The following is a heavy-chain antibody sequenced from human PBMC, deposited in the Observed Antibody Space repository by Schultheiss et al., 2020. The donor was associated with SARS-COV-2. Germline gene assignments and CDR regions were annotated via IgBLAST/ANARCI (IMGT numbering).Heavy chain of an antibody. CDR2: IYPGDSDT. J-gene: IGHJ4*02. CDR3: ARGRGVGGTWRDY. V-gene: IGHV5-51*01. CDR1: GYDFTTYW. Sequence: GESLKISCQGSGYDFTTYWIGWVRQMPGKDLEWMGIIYPGDSDTRYSPSFQGQVTISADKSISTAYLQWSSLKASDTAMYYCARGRGVGGTWRDYWGQGTLVTVSS. D-gene: IGHD1-26*01.